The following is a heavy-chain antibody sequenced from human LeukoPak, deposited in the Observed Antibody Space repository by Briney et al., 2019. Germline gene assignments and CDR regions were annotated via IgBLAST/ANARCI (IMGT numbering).Heavy chain of an antibody. D-gene: IGHD3-22*01. J-gene: IGHJ3*02. CDR2: INPNSGGT. CDR3: ARPYYESSGLYVDAFDI. V-gene: IGHV1-2*06. Sequence: ASVKVSCKASGYTLTAYYLHWVRQAPGQGLKWMGRINPNSGGTTYAQKFQGRVTMTRDTSIGTAYMELSSLRSDDTAVYYCARPYYESSGLYVDAFDIWGQGTMVTVSS. CDR1: GYTLTAYY.